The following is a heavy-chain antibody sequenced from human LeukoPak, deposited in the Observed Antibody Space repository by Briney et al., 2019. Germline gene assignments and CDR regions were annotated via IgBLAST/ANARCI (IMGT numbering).Heavy chain of an antibody. CDR2: ISAYNGNT. V-gene: IGHV1-18*01. CDR1: GYTFTSYG. D-gene: IGHD2-2*01. Sequence: ASVKVSCKASGYTFTSYGISWVRQAPGQGLEWMGWISAYNGNTNYAQKLQGRVTMTTDTSTSTASMELRSLTSDDTAVYYCARSVAPAGLPGENNWFDPWGQGTLVTVSS. CDR3: ARSVAPAGLPGENNWFDP. J-gene: IGHJ5*02.